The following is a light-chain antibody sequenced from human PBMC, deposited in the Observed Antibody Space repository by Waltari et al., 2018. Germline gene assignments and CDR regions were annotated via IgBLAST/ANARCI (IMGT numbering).Light chain of an antibody. CDR1: SSDVGNYNL. CDR2: EGS. Sequence: QSALTQPASVSGSPGQSITISCIGTSSDVGNYNLVSWYQQYPGKAPKLMIYEGSKRPAGVSNRLAGSKSGHTASRTIAGLQAEDEADYHCCSYAGSTTLVFGGGTKLTVL. CDR3: CSYAGSTTLV. J-gene: IGLJ2*01. V-gene: IGLV2-23*01.